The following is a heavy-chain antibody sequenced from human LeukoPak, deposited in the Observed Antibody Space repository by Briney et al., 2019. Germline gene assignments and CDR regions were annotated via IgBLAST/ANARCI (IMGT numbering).Heavy chain of an antibody. CDR1: GFIFSSYW. CDR2: IKQDGSGK. CDR3: ARIAWIQLWFLDY. D-gene: IGHD5-18*01. J-gene: IGHJ4*02. V-gene: IGHV3-7*03. Sequence: GGSLRLSCAASGFIFSSYWMSWVRQAPGKGLEWVANIKQDGSGKYYVDSVKGRFTISRDNAKDSLYLQMNSLRAEDTAVYYCARIAWIQLWFLDYWGQGTLVTVSS.